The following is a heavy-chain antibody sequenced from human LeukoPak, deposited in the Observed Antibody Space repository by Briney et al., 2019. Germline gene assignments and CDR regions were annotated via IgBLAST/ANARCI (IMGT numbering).Heavy chain of an antibody. CDR3: AKDIWDGSGSYYYFDY. Sequence: PGGSLRLSCAASGFTFSSYSMNWVRQAPGKGLEWVSSISSSSSYIYYADSVKGRFTISRDNAKNSLYLQMNSLRAEDTAVYYCAKDIWDGSGSYYYFDYWGQGTLVTVSS. D-gene: IGHD3-10*01. J-gene: IGHJ4*02. CDR1: GFTFSSYS. CDR2: ISSSSSYI. V-gene: IGHV3-21*01.